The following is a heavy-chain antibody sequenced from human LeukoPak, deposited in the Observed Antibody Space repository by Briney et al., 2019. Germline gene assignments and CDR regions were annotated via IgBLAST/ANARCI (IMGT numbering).Heavy chain of an antibody. CDR1: GFTFSSYA. V-gene: IGHV3-21*01. Sequence: GGSLRLSCAASGFTFSSYAMNWVRRAPGKGLEWVSSISSSSSYIYYADSVKGRFTISRDNAKNSLYLQMNSLRAEDTAVYYCARDLGPTFDPWGQGTLVTVSS. CDR3: ARDLGPTFDP. J-gene: IGHJ5*02. CDR2: ISSSSSYI. D-gene: IGHD1-26*01.